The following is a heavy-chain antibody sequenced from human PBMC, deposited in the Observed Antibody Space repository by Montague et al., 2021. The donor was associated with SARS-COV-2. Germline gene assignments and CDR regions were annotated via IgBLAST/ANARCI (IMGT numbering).Heavy chain of an antibody. CDR2: IFYNGYT. D-gene: IGHD1-1*01. CDR3: ARHSVSEDGTFFRSYFDP. Sequence: SETLSLTCTVSGGTVRDYYWNWIRQTPGKGLEWIGYIFYNGYTKYNPSLESRVTLSVDTPGKQFFLSLRSVTASDTATYFCARHSVSEDGTFFRSYFDPWGQGAQVIVSS. J-gene: IGHJ5*02. CDR1: GGTVRDYY. V-gene: IGHV4-59*08.